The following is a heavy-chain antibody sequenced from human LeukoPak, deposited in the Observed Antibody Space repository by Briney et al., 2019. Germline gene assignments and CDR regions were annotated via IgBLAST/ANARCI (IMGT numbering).Heavy chain of an antibody. CDR1: GFTFSSYG. CDR3: ARDRLHYGEYEKTFDY. V-gene: IGHV3-30*02. CDR2: IRYDGSNK. D-gene: IGHD4-17*01. J-gene: IGHJ4*02. Sequence: GGSLRLSCAASGFTFSSYGMHWVRQAPGKGLEWVAFIRYDGSNKYYADSVKGRFTISRDNGKNSLYLQMNSLRAEDTAVYYCARDRLHYGEYEKTFDYWGQGTLVTVSS.